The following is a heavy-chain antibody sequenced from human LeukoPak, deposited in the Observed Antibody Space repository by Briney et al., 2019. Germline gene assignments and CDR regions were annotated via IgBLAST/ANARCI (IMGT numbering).Heavy chain of an antibody. CDR2: INPTGGST. CDR1: GYTFTSYG. J-gene: IGHJ5*02. D-gene: IGHD1-26*01. V-gene: IGHV1-46*01. CDR3: ARDNSVGDNAWWFDP. Sequence: ASVKVSCKASGYTFTSYGISWVRQAPGQGLEWMGLINPTGGSTGYAQKFQGRVTMTRDMSTSTDYMELSSLRSEDAAIYYCARDNSVGDNAWWFDPWGQGTLVTVSS.